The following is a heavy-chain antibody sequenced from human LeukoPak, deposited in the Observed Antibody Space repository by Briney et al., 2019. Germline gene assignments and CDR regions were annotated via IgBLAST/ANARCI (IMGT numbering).Heavy chain of an antibody. D-gene: IGHD3-22*01. V-gene: IGHV4-34*01. CDR3: ARIGSLRYYDSSGYRYFDY. CDR2: INHSGST. CDR1: GGSFSGYY. Sequence: SETVSLTCGVYGGSFSGYYWSWIRQPPGKGLEWIGEINHSGSTNYNPSLKSRVTISVDTSKNQFSLKLSSVTAADTAVYYCARIGSLRYYDSSGYRYFDYWGQGTLVTVSS. J-gene: IGHJ4*02.